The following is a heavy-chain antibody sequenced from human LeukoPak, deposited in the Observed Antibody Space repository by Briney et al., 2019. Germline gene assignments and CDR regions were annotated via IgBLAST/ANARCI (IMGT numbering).Heavy chain of an antibody. V-gene: IGHV1-69*01. Sequence: PGASVKVSCKASGGTFGSYAISWVRQAPGQGLEWMGGIIPIFGTANYAQKFQGRVTITADESTSTAYMELSSLRSEDTAVYYCARGGYSGSYLNTYYYYGMDVWGQGTTVTVSS. J-gene: IGHJ6*02. CDR3: ARGGYSGSYLNTYYYYGMDV. CDR1: GGTFGSYA. D-gene: IGHD1-26*01. CDR2: IIPIFGTA.